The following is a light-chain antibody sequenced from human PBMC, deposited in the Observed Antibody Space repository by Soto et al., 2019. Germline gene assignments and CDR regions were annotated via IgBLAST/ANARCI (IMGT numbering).Light chain of an antibody. Sequence: QSVLTQPASVSVSPGQSITISSTGTSSDVGGYNYVSWYQQHPGKAPKLTIYDVSNRPSGVSNRFSGSKSGNTASLTISGLQAEDEADYYCTSYTSSSTVVFGGGTKLTVL. V-gene: IGLV2-14*01. CDR1: SSDVGGYNY. CDR2: DVS. J-gene: IGLJ2*01. CDR3: TSYTSSSTVV.